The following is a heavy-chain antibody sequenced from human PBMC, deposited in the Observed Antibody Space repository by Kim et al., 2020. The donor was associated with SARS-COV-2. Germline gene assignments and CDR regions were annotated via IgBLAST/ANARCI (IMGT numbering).Heavy chain of an antibody. Sequence: ASVKVSCKASGYTFTNYYMHWVRQAPGQGLEWMGIINPSDGSTKYAQKFQGRVTMTRDSSTTTVYMDLSSLTSEDTAVYYCSRGYSDGWYGYSDYWGQGT. CDR2: INPSDGST. CDR1: GYTFTNYY. J-gene: IGHJ4*02. D-gene: IGHD6-19*01. V-gene: IGHV1-46*01. CDR3: SRGYSDGWYGYSDY.